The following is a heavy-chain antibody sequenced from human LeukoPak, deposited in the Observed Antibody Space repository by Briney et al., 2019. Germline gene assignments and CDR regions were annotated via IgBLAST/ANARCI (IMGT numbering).Heavy chain of an antibody. D-gene: IGHD6-19*01. V-gene: IGHV1-2*02. CDR1: GYTFTGYY. CDR3: APAGSIAVADQYYFDY. Sequence: ASVKVSCKASGYTFTGYYIHWVRQAPGQGLEWMGWINPNSGGTNYAQKFQGRVTMTRDTSISTAHVELSRLRSDDTAVYCCAPAGSIAVADQYYFDYWGPGTLVTVSS. J-gene: IGHJ4*02. CDR2: INPNSGGT.